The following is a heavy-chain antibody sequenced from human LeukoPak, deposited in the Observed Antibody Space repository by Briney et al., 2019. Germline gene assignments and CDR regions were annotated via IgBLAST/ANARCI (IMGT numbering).Heavy chain of an antibody. D-gene: IGHD6-19*01. Sequence: GESLKISCKGSGYSFTSYWIGWVRQMPGKGLEWMGIIYPGDSDTTYSPSFQGQVTISADKSISTAYLQWSSLKASDTAMFYCARRGGHDSGWLEYYFDYWGQGTLVTVSS. J-gene: IGHJ4*02. V-gene: IGHV5-51*01. CDR2: IYPGDSDT. CDR1: GYSFTSYW. CDR3: ARRGGHDSGWLEYYFDY.